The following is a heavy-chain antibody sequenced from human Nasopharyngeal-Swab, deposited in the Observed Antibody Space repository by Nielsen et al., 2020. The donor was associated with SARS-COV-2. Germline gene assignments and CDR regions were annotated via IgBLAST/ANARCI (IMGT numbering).Heavy chain of an antibody. V-gene: IGHV3-15*01. D-gene: IGHD2-21*02. J-gene: IGHJ6*02. CDR2: IKSKTDGGTT. Sequence: VRQAPGKGLEWVGRIKSKTDGGTTDYAAPVKGGFTISRDDSKNTLYLQMNSLKTEDTAVYYCTTDLAYCGGDCYSPYYYGMDVWGQGTTVTVSS. CDR3: TTDLAYCGGDCYSPYYYGMDV.